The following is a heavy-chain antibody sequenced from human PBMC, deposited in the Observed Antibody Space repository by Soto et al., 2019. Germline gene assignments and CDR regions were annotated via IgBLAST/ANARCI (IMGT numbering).Heavy chain of an antibody. D-gene: IGHD1-1*01. V-gene: IGHV3-30-3*01. CDR3: ARDPRETTYYLDY. CDR2: ISYDGSNE. CDR1: GFTFHSFT. J-gene: IGHJ4*02. Sequence: GGSLRLSCAASGFTFHSFTMHWVRQTPGKGLEWVALISYDGSNEYYADSVKGRFTISRDNSKSTLYLQMNSLRTDDTALYYCARDPRETTYYLDYWGRGTLVTVSS.